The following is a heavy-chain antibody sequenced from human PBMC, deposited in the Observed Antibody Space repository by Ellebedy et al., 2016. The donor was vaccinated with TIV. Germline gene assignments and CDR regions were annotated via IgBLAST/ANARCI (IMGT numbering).Heavy chain of an antibody. CDR3: ARVVYYDSSGYYYGPYYFDY. CDR2: INAGNGNT. V-gene: IGHV1-3*01. J-gene: IGHJ4*02. Sequence: ASVKVSCKAPGYTFTNYAMHWVRQAPGQRLEWMGWINAGNGNTKYSQKFQGRVTITRDTSASTAYMELSSLRSEDTAVYYCARVVYYDSSGYYYGPYYFDYWGRGTLVTVSS. D-gene: IGHD3-22*01. CDR1: GYTFTNYA.